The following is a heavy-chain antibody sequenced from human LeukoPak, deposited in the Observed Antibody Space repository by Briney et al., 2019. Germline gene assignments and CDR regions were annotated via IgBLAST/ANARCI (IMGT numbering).Heavy chain of an antibody. V-gene: IGHV1-2*02. CDR1: GYTFTGYY. J-gene: IGHJ4*02. CDR2: INPNSGGT. D-gene: IGHD3-10*01. CDR3: ARGLYYYGSGSYAGGY. Sequence: ASVKVSCKASGYTFTGYYMHWVRQAPGQGLEWMGWINPNSGGTNYAQKFQGRVTMTRDTSISTAYMELSRLRSDDTAVYYCARGLYYYGSGSYAGGYWGQGTLDTVSS.